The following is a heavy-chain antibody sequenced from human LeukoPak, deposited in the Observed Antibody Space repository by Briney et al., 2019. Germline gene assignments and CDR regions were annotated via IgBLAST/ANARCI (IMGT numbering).Heavy chain of an antibody. V-gene: IGHV3-9*01. Sequence: GGSLRLSCAASGFTFDDYAMHWVRQAPGKGLEWVSGISWNSGSIGYADSVKGRFTISRDNAKNSLSLQMNSLRADDTAVYFCAASAIVATFYWGQGTLVSVSS. CDR3: AASAIVATFY. D-gene: IGHD5-12*01. CDR1: GFTFDDYA. J-gene: IGHJ4*02. CDR2: ISWNSGSI.